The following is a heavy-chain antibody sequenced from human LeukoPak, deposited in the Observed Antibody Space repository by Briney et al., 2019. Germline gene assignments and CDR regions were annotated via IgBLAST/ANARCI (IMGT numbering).Heavy chain of an antibody. CDR2: IYYSGST. V-gene: IGHV4-59*11. D-gene: IGHD2-2*01. Sequence: PSETLSLTCTVSGGSISSHYWSWIRQPPGKGLEWIGYIYYSGSTNYNPSLKSRVTISVDTSKNQFSLKLGSVTAADTAVYYCARTSGWFDPWGQGTLVTVSS. J-gene: IGHJ5*02. CDR3: ARTSGWFDP. CDR1: GGSISSHY.